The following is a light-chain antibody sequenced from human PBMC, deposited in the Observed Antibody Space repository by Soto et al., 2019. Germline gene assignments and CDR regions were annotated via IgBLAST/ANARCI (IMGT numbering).Light chain of an antibody. J-gene: IGKJ1*01. CDR3: QQRRT. CDR1: QSVSSY. CDR2: DAS. V-gene: IGKV3-11*01. Sequence: EIVLTQSPATLSLSPGERATLSCRASQSVSSYLAWYQQKPGQAPRLLIYDASNRATRIPARFRGSGSATDFTLTISSLEPEDFAVYYCQQRRTFGQGTKVEIK.